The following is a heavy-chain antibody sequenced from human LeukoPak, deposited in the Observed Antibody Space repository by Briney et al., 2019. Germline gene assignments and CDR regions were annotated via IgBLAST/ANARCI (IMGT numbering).Heavy chain of an antibody. CDR3: ARGGYYGSGSHRYYYYYYGMDV. CDR2: INHSGST. J-gene: IGHJ6*02. V-gene: IGHV4-34*01. D-gene: IGHD3-10*01. Sequence: SGTLSLTCAVYGGSFSGYYWSWIRQPPGKGLEWIGEINHSGSTNYNPSLKSRVTISVDTSKNQFSLKLSSVTAADTAVYYCARGGYYGSGSHRYYYYYYGMDVWGQGTTVTVSS. CDR1: GGSFSGYY.